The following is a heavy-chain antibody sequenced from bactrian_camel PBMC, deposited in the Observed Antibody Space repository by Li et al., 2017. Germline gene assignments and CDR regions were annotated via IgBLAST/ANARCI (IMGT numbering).Heavy chain of an antibody. J-gene: IGHJ6*01. CDR3: ASSSWVGPRRCAAPDPDNFGY. CDR2: IYVGGTT. CDR1: GFTVSSDA. Sequence: VQLAESGGGLVQPGGSLTPSCVASGFTVSSDAMNWVRQAPGRGLEWISTIYVGGTTTYADSVKGRFTISRDNSKNTVYLRLNSLKPEDTAIYYCASSSWVGPRRCAAPDPDNFGYWGQGPRSPSP. D-gene: IGHD5*01. V-gene: IGHV3S40*01.